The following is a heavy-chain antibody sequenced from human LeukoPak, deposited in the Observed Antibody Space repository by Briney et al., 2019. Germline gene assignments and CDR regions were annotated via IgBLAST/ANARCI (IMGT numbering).Heavy chain of an antibody. CDR3: AKEGGGYSYGPHPDY. CDR2: ISYDGSNK. V-gene: IGHV3-30*18. Sequence: GGSLRLSCAASGSTFSSYGMHWVRQAPGKGLEWVAVISYDGSNKYYADSVKGRFTISRDNSKNTLYLQMNSLRAEDTAVYYCAKEGGGYSYGPHPDYWGQGTLVTVSS. J-gene: IGHJ4*02. CDR1: GSTFSSYG. D-gene: IGHD5-18*01.